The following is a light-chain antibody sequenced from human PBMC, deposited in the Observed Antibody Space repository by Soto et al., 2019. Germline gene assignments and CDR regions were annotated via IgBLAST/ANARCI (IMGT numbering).Light chain of an antibody. CDR3: GTWDSSLSAGL. CDR1: SSNIGNNY. Sequence: QSVLTQPPSVSAAPGQKVTISCSGSSSNIGNNYVSWYLKLPGTAPKLLIYDNNKRPSGIPDRISGSKSGTSATLGITGLQTGDEADYYCGTWDSSLSAGLFGGGTKLTVL. CDR2: DNN. V-gene: IGLV1-51*01. J-gene: IGLJ2*01.